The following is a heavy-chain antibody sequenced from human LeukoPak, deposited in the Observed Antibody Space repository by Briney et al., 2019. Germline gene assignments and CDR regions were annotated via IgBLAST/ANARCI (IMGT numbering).Heavy chain of an antibody. J-gene: IGHJ4*02. V-gene: IGHV3-33*06. D-gene: IGHD1-26*01. Sequence: PGGSLRLSCAASGFTFSSYGMHWVRQAPGKGLEWVAVIWYDGSNKYYADSVKGRFTISRDNSKNTLYLQMNSLRVDDTATYYCAKGKVNHLGALDQWGQGTLVTVSS. CDR3: AKGKVNHLGALDQ. CDR2: IWYDGSNK. CDR1: GFTFSSYG.